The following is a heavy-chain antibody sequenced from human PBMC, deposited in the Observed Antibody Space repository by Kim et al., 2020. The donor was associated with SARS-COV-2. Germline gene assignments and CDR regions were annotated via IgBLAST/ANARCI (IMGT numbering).Heavy chain of an antibody. CDR3: ARSIVVVVAAPGPYYMDV. D-gene: IGHD2-15*01. J-gene: IGHJ6*03. V-gene: IGHV1-69*13. CDR1: GGTFSSYA. CDR2: IIPIFGTA. Sequence: SVKVSCKASGGTFSSYAISWVRQAPGQGLEWMGGIIPIFGTANYAQKFQGRVTITADESTSTAYMELSSLRSEDTAVYYCARSIVVVVAAPGPYYMDVWGKGTTVTVSS.